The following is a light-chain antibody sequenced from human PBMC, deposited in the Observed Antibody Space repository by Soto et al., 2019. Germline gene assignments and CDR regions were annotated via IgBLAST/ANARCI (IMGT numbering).Light chain of an antibody. CDR2: GAS. V-gene: IGKV3-20*01. CDR3: QHYGTSPEVT. J-gene: IGKJ5*01. CDR1: ESVSSSS. Sequence: EIVLTQSPGTLSLSPGERATVSXRXXESVSSSSLAWYQQKPGQAPRLLMHGASSRATGIPDRFSGSGSGADFTLTISRVEPEDFAVYYCQHYGTSPEVTFGQGTRLEIK.